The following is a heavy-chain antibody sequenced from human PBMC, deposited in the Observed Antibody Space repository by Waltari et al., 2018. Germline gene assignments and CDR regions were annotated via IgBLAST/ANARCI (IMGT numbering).Heavy chain of an antibody. Sequence: QVQLVQSGAEVKKPGASVKVSCKASGYTFTGYYMHWVRQAPGQGLEWRGWLTPKWCGTNYAQRFQGRVPMTRDTSISTAYLGLSRLGSEDTAVYYCAREGGVGATFDYWGQGTLVTVSS. CDR2: LTPKWCGT. J-gene: IGHJ4*02. CDR1: GYTFTGYY. D-gene: IGHD1-26*01. CDR3: AREGGVGATFDY. V-gene: IGHV1-2*02.